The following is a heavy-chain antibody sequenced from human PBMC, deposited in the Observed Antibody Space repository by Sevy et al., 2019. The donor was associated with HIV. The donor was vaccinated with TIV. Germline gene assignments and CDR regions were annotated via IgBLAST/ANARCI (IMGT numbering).Heavy chain of an antibody. D-gene: IGHD4-17*01. CDR3: AKGFYGAFDP. Sequence: SETLSLTCTVSGGPMTTYYWSWLRQPPGKGLEWIGYVYYSGSTNYNPSLKSRVTISVDTSKNQFSLKLTSVTAADTAVYYCAKGFYGAFDPWGQGTLGTVSS. V-gene: IGHV4-59*03. CDR2: VYYSGST. CDR1: GGPMTTYY. J-gene: IGHJ5*02.